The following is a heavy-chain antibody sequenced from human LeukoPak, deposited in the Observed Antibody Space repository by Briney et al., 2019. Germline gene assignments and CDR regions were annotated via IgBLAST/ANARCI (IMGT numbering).Heavy chain of an antibody. V-gene: IGHV3-48*03. CDR3: AIVLRYFDCLYPYDY. D-gene: IGHD3-9*01. CDR2: ISRSGSTI. Sequence: GGSLRLSCAASGFTFSSYEMNWVRQARGKGLEWVSYISRSGSTIYYADCVRGRFTISRDNAKNPLYLQMNSLRAEDTALSYCAIVLRYFDCLYPYDYWGQGTLVTVSS. CDR1: GFTFSSYE. J-gene: IGHJ4*02.